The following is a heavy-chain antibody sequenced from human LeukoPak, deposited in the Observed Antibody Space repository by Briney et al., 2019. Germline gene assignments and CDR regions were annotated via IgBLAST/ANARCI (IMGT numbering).Heavy chain of an antibody. Sequence: SETLSLTCTVSGGSISSYYWSWIRQPPGKGLEWIGYIYYSGSTNYNPSLKSRVTISVDTSKNQFSLKLSSVTAADTAVYYCAREEGYQLLPRAFDIWGQGTMVTVSS. V-gene: IGHV4-59*01. D-gene: IGHD2-2*01. J-gene: IGHJ3*02. CDR1: GGSISSYY. CDR2: IYYSGST. CDR3: AREEGYQLLPRAFDI.